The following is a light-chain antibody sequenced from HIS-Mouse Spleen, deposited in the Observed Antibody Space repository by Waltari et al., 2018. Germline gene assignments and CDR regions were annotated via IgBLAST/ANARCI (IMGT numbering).Light chain of an antibody. V-gene: IGLV2-8*01. Sequence: QSALTQPPSASGSPGQSVTISCTGTSSDVGGYNYVSWYQRHPGKAPKLMIYEVSKRPSGVPVRFSGSKACNTASRTVSGLQAEDEADYYCSSYAGSNNVVFGGGTKLTVL. J-gene: IGLJ2*01. CDR2: EVS. CDR1: SSDVGGYNY. CDR3: SSYAGSNNVV.